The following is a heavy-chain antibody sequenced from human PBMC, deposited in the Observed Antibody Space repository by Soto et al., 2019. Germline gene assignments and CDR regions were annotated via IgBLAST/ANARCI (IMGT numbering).Heavy chain of an antibody. Sequence: ASVKVSCKASGYTFTSYGISWVRQAPGQGLECMGWISAYNGNTNYAQKLQGRVTMTTDTSTSTAYMELRSLRSDDTAVYYCARDRDTVTTTHFYYYYGMDVWGQGTTVTVSS. V-gene: IGHV1-18*04. J-gene: IGHJ6*02. CDR2: ISAYNGNT. D-gene: IGHD4-17*01. CDR1: GYTFTSYG. CDR3: ARDRDTVTTTHFYYYYGMDV.